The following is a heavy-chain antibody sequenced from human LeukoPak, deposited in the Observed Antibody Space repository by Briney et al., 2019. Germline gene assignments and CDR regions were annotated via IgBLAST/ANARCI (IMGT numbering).Heavy chain of an antibody. CDR2: VYYSGST. J-gene: IGHJ6*02. CDR1: GGSVSGYY. CDR3: ARDRWELPPDYYYYGMDV. V-gene: IGHV4-59*02. Sequence: KPSETLSLTCVVSGGSVSGYYWGWIRQPPGRGLEWIGYVYYSGSTNYNPSLKSRVTISVDTSKNQFSLKLSSVTAADTAVYYCARDRWELPPDYYYYGMDVWGQGTTVTVSS. D-gene: IGHD1-26*01.